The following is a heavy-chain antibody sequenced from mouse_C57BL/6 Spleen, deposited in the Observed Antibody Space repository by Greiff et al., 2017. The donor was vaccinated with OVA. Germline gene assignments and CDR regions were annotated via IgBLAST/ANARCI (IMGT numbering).Heavy chain of an antibody. D-gene: IGHD4-1*01. Sequence: EVQLVESGPGLVKPSQSLSLTCSVTGYSITSGYYWNWIRQFPGNKLEWMGYISYDGSNNYNPSLKNRISITRDTSKNQFFLKLNSVTTEDTATYYCARESLGTDYFDYWGQGTTLTVSS. CDR2: ISYDGSN. CDR1: GYSITSGYY. V-gene: IGHV3-6*01. CDR3: ARESLGTDYFDY. J-gene: IGHJ2*01.